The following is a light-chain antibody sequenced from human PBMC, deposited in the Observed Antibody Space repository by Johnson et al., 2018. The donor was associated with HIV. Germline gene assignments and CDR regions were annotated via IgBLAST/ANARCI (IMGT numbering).Light chain of an antibody. V-gene: IGLV1-51*02. CDR1: SSNIGNNY. J-gene: IGLJ1*01. CDR2: ENN. Sequence: QSVLTQPPSVSAAPGQKVTISCSGSSSNIGNNYVSWYQQLPGTAPKLLIYENNKRPSGIPDRFSGSKSGTSATLGITGLQTGDEADYYCGTWDSSLSSGRGVFGTGTKVTVI. CDR3: GTWDSSLSSGRGV.